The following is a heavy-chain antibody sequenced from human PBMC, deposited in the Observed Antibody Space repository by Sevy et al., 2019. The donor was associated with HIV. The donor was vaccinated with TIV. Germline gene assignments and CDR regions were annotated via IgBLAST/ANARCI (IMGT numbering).Heavy chain of an antibody. CDR1: GFIFSSSA. CDR3: AKIGYNYRNYYYGMDV. Sequence: GGSLRLSCAASGFIFSSSAMRWVRQAPGKGLEWVSSITTGGDTYYADSVKGRFTISRDNSKNTLSLQMNSLRAEDTAVYYCAKIGYNYRNYYYGMDVWGQGTTVTVSS. D-gene: IGHD5-18*01. J-gene: IGHJ6*02. CDR2: ITTGGDT. V-gene: IGHV3-23*01.